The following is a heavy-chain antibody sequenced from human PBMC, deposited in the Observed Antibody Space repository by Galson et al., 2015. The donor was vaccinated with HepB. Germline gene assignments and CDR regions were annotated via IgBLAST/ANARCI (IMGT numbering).Heavy chain of an antibody. CDR2: ISSSSSYT. D-gene: IGHD5-18*01. J-gene: IGHJ5*02. V-gene: IGHV3-11*06. CDR3: ARDMGYSYGFTRFDP. CDR1: GFTFSDYY. Sequence: SLRLSCAASGFTFSDYYMSWLRQAPGKGLEWVSYISSSSSYTNYADSVKGRFTISRDNAKNSLYLQMNSLRAEDTAVYYCARDMGYSYGFTRFDPWGQGTLVTVSS.